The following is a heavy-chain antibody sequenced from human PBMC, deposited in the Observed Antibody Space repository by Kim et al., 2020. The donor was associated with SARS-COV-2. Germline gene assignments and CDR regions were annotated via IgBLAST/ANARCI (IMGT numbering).Heavy chain of an antibody. CDR2: IKTDGSDI. J-gene: IGHJ6*02. V-gene: IGHV3-74*01. Sequence: GGSLRLSCAASGFTFSTYWMHWVRQAPGKGLVWVSRIKTDGSDIKYADSVKGRFTASRDNAKNTLFLQMNSLRAEDTAVYYCARDRLGEYGMDVWGQGTTVTVSS. D-gene: IGHD3-16*01. CDR1: GFTFSTYW. CDR3: ARDRLGEYGMDV.